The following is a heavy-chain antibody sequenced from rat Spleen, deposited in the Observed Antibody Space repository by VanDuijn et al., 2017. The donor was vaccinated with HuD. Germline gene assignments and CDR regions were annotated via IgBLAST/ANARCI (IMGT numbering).Heavy chain of an antibody. CDR2: INTGSGGT. CDR3: AISTTRAMGVMDA. D-gene: IGHD1-4*01. J-gene: IGHJ4*01. CDR1: GYTFTSYY. V-gene: IGHV1-43*01. Sequence: QVQLQQSGAELAKPGSSVKISCKASGYTFTSYYISWIKQTTGQGLEYIGYINTGSGGTNYNEKFKGKATLTVDKSSSTAFMQLSSLTPDDSAVYYCAISTTRAMGVMDAWGQGASVTVSS.